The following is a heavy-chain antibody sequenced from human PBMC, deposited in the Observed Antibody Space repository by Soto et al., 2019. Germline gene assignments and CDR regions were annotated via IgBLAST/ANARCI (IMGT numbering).Heavy chain of an antibody. CDR2: ISGSGGSP. CDR3: AKAGAMIVVVIPMVY. D-gene: IGHD3-22*01. CDR1: GFTFSSYA. J-gene: IGHJ4*02. Sequence: GGSLRLSCAASGFTFSSYAMSWVRQAPGKGLEWVSAISGSGGSPYYADSVKGRFTISRDNSKNTLYLQMNSLRAEDTAVYYCAKAGAMIVVVIPMVYWGQGTLVTVSS. V-gene: IGHV3-23*01.